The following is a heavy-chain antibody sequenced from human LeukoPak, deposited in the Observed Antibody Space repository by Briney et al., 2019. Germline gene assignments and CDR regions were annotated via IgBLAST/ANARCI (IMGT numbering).Heavy chain of an antibody. Sequence: GGSLRLSCAVSGFSVSSNYMSWVRQAPGKGLEWVSVIYSGGSTYYADSVKGRFTISRDNSKNTLYLQMNSLRAEDTAVYYCAGSGWYKGVFDYWGQGTLVTVSS. CDR1: GFSVSSNY. D-gene: IGHD6-19*01. CDR3: AGSGWYKGVFDY. J-gene: IGHJ4*02. V-gene: IGHV3-53*01. CDR2: IYSGGST.